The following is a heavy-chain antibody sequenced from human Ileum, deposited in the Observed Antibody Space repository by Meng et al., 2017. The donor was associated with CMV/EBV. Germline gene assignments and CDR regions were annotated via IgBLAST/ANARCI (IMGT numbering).Heavy chain of an antibody. Sequence: CNFSGASVSSNAFYWSWIRQPPGKGLAWIGFVYNSGATNYNPSLKSRVTLSIDTSKNQFSLRLSSVTAADTAIYYCVAIVGLTFDFWGRGTLVTVSS. CDR3: VAIVGLTFDF. D-gene: IGHD1-26*01. J-gene: IGHJ4*01. V-gene: IGHV4-61*08. CDR1: GASVSSNAFY. CDR2: VYNSGAT.